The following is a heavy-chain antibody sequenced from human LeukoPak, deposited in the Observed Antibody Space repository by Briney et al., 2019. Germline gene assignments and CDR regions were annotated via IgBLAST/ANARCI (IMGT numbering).Heavy chain of an antibody. CDR3: TMTSPAGYNLVGAFDT. Sequence: ASVKVSCKASGYTFVNYGINWVRQATRQGLEWMGWMNPTSGNTGYAQKLQGRVSMTRDTSISTAYMELSSLTYEDTAVYYCTMTSPAGYNLVGAFDTWGQGTKVTVSS. CDR1: GYTFVNYG. CDR2: MNPTSGNT. J-gene: IGHJ3*02. D-gene: IGHD5-24*01. V-gene: IGHV1-8*01.